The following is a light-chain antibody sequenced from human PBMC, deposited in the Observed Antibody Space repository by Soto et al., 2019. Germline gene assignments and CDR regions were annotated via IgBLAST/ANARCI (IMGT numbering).Light chain of an antibody. CDR1: EGVGTN. J-gene: IGKJ1*01. CDR3: QQHEHWPRT. CDR2: GAS. Sequence: MVMAQSPPSLSVAPGERVTLYCRASEGVGTNLAWYNHKPGQAPRIVVFGASTRAAGVPPRFSGSGSGSQFTLTIDSMQSEDSAVYYCQQHEHWPRTFGQGTKVDI. V-gene: IGKV3-15*01.